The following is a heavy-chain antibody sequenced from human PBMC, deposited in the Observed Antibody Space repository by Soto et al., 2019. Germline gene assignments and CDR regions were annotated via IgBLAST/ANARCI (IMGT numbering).Heavy chain of an antibody. Sequence: SVKVSCKASGFTFTSSAVQWVRQARGQRLEWIGWIVVGSGNTNYAQKFQERVTITRDMSTSTAYMELSSLRSEDTAVYYCAADMGYYDSSGYSPPYYFDYWGQGTLVTVSS. D-gene: IGHD3-22*01. CDR3: AADMGYYDSSGYSPPYYFDY. CDR2: IVVGSGNT. V-gene: IGHV1-58*01. J-gene: IGHJ4*02. CDR1: GFTFTSSA.